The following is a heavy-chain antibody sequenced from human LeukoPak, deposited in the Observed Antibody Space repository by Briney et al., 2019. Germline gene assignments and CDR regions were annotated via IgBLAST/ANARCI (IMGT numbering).Heavy chain of an antibody. V-gene: IGHV3-53*01. D-gene: IGHD3-10*01. Sequence: PGGSLRLSCAASGFTVTTNHMSWVRQAPGEGLEWVSAIYSAGTTYYTDSVKGRLTISRDNAKKSLYLQMNSLRVEDTAVYYCARGGSYGSGTYFGFDIWGQGTMVTVSS. CDR2: IYSAGTT. CDR3: ARGGSYGSGTYFGFDI. CDR1: GFTVTTNH. J-gene: IGHJ3*02.